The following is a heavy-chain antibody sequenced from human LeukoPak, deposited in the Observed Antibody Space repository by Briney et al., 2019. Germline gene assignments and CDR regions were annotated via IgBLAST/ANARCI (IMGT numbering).Heavy chain of an antibody. J-gene: IGHJ4*02. CDR2: IKQDGSEK. CDR3: ARDPSSLRDSYDY. V-gene: IGHV3-7*01. CDR1: GFTFSSYW. Sequence: GGSLRLSCAASGFTFSSYWMNWVRQAPGKGLEWVANIKQDGSEKYYVDSVKGRFTISRDNAKNSLYLQMNSLRAEDTAVYYCARDPSSLRDSYDYWGQGTLVTVSS.